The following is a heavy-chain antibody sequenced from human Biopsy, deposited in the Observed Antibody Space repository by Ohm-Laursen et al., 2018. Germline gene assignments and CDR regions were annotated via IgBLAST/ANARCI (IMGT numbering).Heavy chain of an antibody. V-gene: IGHV4-39*01. J-gene: IGHJ4*02. CDR1: GGSISDSTYH. D-gene: IGHD3-3*01. Sequence: GTLSLTCTVSGGSISDSTYHWGWIRQSPGKGLEWIGNIYYSGNTDYSPSLKSRVTISVDTSNNKFSLKLSSVTAADTAVYYCARQVDFWSGYVDYWGQGTLVAVSS. CDR3: ARQVDFWSGYVDY. CDR2: IYYSGNT.